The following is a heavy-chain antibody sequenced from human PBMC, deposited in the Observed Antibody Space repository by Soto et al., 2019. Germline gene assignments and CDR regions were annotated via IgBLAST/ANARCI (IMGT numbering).Heavy chain of an antibody. V-gene: IGHV4-31*03. D-gene: IGHD6-25*01. CDR1: GGSISSSDYY. CDR2: IYSSGNT. Sequence: SETLSLTCTVSGGSISSSDYYWSWIRQPPGKGLEWIGYIYSSGNTYYNPSLKSRRTISVDTSKNQFSLKLNSVTAADTALYYCPSALSAATVVTPYFDYWGQGTLVTVSS. CDR3: PSALSAATVVTPYFDY. J-gene: IGHJ4*02.